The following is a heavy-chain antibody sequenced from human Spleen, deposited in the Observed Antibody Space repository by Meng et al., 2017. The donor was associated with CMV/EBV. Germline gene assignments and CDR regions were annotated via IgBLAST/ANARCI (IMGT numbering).Heavy chain of an antibody. CDR3: ARDPPPRYCTSTSCYFDY. D-gene: IGHD2-2*01. CDR2: ISYDGSNK. Sequence: GESLKISCAASGFTFSSYAMHWVRQAPGKGLEWVAVISYDGSNKYYADSVKGRFTISRDNAKNLLYLQMNSLRAEDTAVYYCARDPPPRYCTSTSCYFDYWGQGTLVTVSS. J-gene: IGHJ4*02. CDR1: GFTFSSYA. V-gene: IGHV3-30*04.